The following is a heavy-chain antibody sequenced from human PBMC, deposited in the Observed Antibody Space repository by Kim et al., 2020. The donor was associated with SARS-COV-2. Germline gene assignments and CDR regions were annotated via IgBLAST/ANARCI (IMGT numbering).Heavy chain of an antibody. J-gene: IGHJ3*02. D-gene: IGHD3-22*01. Sequence: SVKVSCKASGGTFSSYAISWVRQAPGQGLEWMGGIIPIFGTANYAQKFQGRVTITADESTSTAYMELSSLRSEDTAVYYCARGLYYYDSSTFDIWGQGTMVTVSS. CDR2: IIPIFGTA. CDR3: ARGLYYYDSSTFDI. CDR1: GGTFSSYA. V-gene: IGHV1-69*13.